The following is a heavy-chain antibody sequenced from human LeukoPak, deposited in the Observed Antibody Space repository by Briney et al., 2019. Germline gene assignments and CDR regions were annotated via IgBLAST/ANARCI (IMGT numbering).Heavy chain of an antibody. CDR2: ISYDGSNK. Sequence: GGSLRLSCAASRYTFCSYAMYWVRQAPGKGLEWVAVISYDGSNKYYADSVKGRFTISRDNSKNTLYLKMNSLRAEDTAVYYCARYQDCSSTSCSMHYYYMDVWGKGTTVTVSS. CDR1: RYTFCSYA. CDR3: ARYQDCSSTSCSMHYYYMDV. D-gene: IGHD2-2*01. J-gene: IGHJ6*03. V-gene: IGHV3-30*04.